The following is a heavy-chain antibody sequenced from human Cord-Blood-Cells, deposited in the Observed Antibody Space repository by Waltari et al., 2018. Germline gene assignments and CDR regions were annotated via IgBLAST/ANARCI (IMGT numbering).Heavy chain of an antibody. D-gene: IGHD3-10*01. CDR2: IYHSGST. J-gene: IGHJ6*02. CDR3: ARTPMVQGVIITYYYGMDV. V-gene: IGHV4-38-2*01. CDR1: GYSISSGYY. Sequence: QVQLQESGPGLVKPSETLSLTCAVSGYSISSGYYWGWIRQPPGKGLEWIGSIYHSGSTYYNPALKSRFTISVDTSKNQFSLKLSAVTAADTAVYYCARTPMVQGVIITYYYGMDVWGQGTTVTVSS.